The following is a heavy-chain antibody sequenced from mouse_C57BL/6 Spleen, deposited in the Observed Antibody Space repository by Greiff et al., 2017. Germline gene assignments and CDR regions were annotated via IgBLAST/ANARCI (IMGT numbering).Heavy chain of an antibody. Sequence: EVKLMESEGGLVQPGRSLKLSCTASGFTFSDYYMAWVRQVPEKGLEWVANINYDGSSSFYLVSLKSRFITSSDNAMNILYLQMSSLKSEDTATYNCARYYGYGFDDWGQGTTLTVSS. CDR1: GFTFSDYY. J-gene: IGHJ2*01. CDR3: ARYYGYGFDD. D-gene: IGHD2-2*01. CDR2: INYDGSSS. V-gene: IGHV5-16*01.